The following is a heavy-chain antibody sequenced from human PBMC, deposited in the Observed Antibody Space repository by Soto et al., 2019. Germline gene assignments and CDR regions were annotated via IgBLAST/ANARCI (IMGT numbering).Heavy chain of an antibody. D-gene: IGHD3-10*01. Sequence: QVQLVESGGAVVQPGTSLRLSCAASGVAFSTYGVHWVRQAPGKGLEWVAILSYDGHNEYYTDSVKGRFTISRDTSRNTLYLQMDRLRADDMAMYYCAKDRGFGEYLFDSWGQGTLVTVSS. J-gene: IGHJ4*02. CDR1: GVAFSTYG. CDR3: AKDRGFGEYLFDS. CDR2: LSYDGHNE. V-gene: IGHV3-30*18.